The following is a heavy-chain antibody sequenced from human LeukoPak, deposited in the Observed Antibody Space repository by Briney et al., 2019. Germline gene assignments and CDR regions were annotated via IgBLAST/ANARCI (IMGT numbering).Heavy chain of an antibody. CDR2: INHSGST. Sequence: SDTLSLTCAVYGGSFSGYYWSWIRQPPGKGLEWIGEINHSGSTNYNPSLKSRVTISVDTSKNQFSLKLSSVTAADTAVYYCARRGLVWFDPWGQGTLVTVSS. D-gene: IGHD3-16*01. J-gene: IGHJ5*02. CDR1: GGSFSGYY. CDR3: ARRGLVWFDP. V-gene: IGHV4-34*01.